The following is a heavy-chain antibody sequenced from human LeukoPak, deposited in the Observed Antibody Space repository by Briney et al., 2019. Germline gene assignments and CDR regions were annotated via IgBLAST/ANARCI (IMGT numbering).Heavy chain of an antibody. J-gene: IGHJ3*02. V-gene: IGHV4-4*07. CDR2: IYTSGST. Sequence: SETLSLTCTVSGGSISSYYWSWIRQPAGKGLEWIGRIYTSGSTNYNPSLKSRVTMSVDTSKNQFSLKLSSVTAADTAVYYCARGGSGWALNAFDIWGQGTMVTVSS. D-gene: IGHD6-19*01. CDR3: ARGGSGWALNAFDI. CDR1: GGSISSYY.